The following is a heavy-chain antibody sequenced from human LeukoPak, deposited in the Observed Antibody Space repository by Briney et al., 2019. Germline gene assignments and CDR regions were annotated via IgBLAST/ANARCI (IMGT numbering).Heavy chain of an antibody. CDR3: ARVADLPFDY. CDR2: INHSGST. Sequence: SETLSLTCAVYGGSFSGYYWSWIRQPPGKGLEWIGEINHSGSTNYNPSLKSRVTISVDTSKSQFSLKLSSVTAADTAVYYCARVADLPFDYWGQGTLVTVSS. J-gene: IGHJ4*02. CDR1: GGSFSGYY. V-gene: IGHV4-34*01.